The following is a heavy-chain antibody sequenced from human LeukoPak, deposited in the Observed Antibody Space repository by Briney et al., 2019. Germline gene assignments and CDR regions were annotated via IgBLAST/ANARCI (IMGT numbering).Heavy chain of an antibody. CDR1: GGSISSYY. J-gene: IGHJ4*02. CDR3: ARGVGSGYTDE. Sequence: SETLSLTCTVSGGSISSYYLSWIRQPPGKGVEWIGYIYYSGSTNYNPSLKSRVTISVDTSKNQFSLKLRSVTPADTAVYYCARGVGSGYTDEWGQGTLVTVSS. CDR2: IYYSGST. D-gene: IGHD3-22*01. V-gene: IGHV4-59*01.